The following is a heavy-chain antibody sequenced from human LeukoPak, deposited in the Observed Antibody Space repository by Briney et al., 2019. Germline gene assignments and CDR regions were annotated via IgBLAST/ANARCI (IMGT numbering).Heavy chain of an antibody. V-gene: IGHV3-23*01. D-gene: IGHD3-22*01. J-gene: IGHJ6*02. Sequence: PGGSLRLSCAASGFTFSIYAMAWVSQVPGKGLEWVSAISYSGERTYHADSVKGRFAVSRDNSKNTLHLQMSSLRAEDTAIYYCAKIREAMIISYYYGMDVWGQGTTVTVSS. CDR3: AKIREAMIISYYYGMDV. CDR2: ISYSGERT. CDR1: GFTFSIYA.